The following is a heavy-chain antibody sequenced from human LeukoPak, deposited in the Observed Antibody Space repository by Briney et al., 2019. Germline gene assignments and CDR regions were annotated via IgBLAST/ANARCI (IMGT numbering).Heavy chain of an antibody. CDR3: ARSRAPITFGGVIVIGPDY. D-gene: IGHD3-16*02. CDR2: IKQDGSEK. Sequence: PGGSLRLSXAASGFTFSSYWMSWVRQAPGKGPEWVANIKQDGSEKYYVDSVKGRFTISRDNAKNSLYLQMNSLRAEDTAVYYCARSRAPITFGGVIVIGPDYWGQGTLVTVSS. CDR1: GFTFSSYW. V-gene: IGHV3-7*01. J-gene: IGHJ4*02.